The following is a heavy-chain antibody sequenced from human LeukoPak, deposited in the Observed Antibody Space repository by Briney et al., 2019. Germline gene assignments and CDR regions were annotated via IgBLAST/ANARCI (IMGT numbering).Heavy chain of an antibody. CDR3: ARVVKARIPAFDY. V-gene: IGHV1-3*01. CDR2: INGGSDNT. J-gene: IGHJ4*02. CDR1: GYIFTGYT. D-gene: IGHD4-23*01. Sequence: ASVKVSCKASGYIFTGYTIHWVRQAPGQRLEWMGWINGGSDNTKNSQKFQGRVTITRYTSASTAYMELSSLRPEDTAVYYCARVVKARIPAFDYWGQGTLVTVSS.